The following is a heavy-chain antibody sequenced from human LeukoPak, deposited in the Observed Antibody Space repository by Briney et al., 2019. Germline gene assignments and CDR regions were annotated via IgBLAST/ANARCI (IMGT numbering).Heavy chain of an antibody. J-gene: IGHJ4*02. CDR1: GFTFSSYG. D-gene: IGHD6-19*01. CDR3: ARKAYSSGWYDLDY. V-gene: IGHV3-33*03. CDR2: IWYDGSNK. Sequence: GRSLRLSCAASGFTFSSYGMHWVRQAPGKGLEWVAVIWYDGSNKYYADSVKGRFTISRDNAKNTLYPQTNSLRAEDTAVYYCARKAYSSGWYDLDYWGQGTLVTVSS.